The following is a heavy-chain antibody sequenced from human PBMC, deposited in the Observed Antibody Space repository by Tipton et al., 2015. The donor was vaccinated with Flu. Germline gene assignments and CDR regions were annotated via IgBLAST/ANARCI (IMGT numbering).Heavy chain of an antibody. D-gene: IGHD2-21*01. CDR1: GVSVSGNY. V-gene: IGHV3-66*02. Sequence: SLRLSCAVSGVSVSGNYFTWVRQAPGKGLHWVSVIDTSGNTAYGDSVKGRFTTSRDISKNTVYLQMNSLRSEDTAVYYCARGINSDSWGQGILVTVSS. J-gene: IGHJ4*02. CDR3: ARGINSDS. CDR2: IDTSGNT.